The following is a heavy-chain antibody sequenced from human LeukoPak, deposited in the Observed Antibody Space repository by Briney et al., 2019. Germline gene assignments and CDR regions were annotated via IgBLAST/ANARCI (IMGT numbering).Heavy chain of an antibody. CDR1: GGSISSGSYY. J-gene: IGHJ4*02. CDR3: ARSTGYYDSSKGY. CDR2: IYTSGNT. Sequence: PSETLSLTCIVSGGSISSGSYYWSWIRQPAGKGLEWIGRIYTSGNTNYNPSLKSRVTISVDTSKNQFSLKLSSVTAADTAVYYCARSTGYYDSSKGYWGQGTLVTVSS. V-gene: IGHV4-61*02. D-gene: IGHD3-22*01.